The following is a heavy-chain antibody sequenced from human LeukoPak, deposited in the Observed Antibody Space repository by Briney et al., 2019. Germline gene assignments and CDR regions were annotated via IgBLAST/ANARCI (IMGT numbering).Heavy chain of an antibody. V-gene: IGHV1-69*01. D-gene: IGHD3-22*01. CDR1: KDTFSHYT. Sequence: GSSVKVSCTASKDTFSHYTLTWLRQAPGQRPEWLGDFVPTFGASNSAEKFFDRLTLTADESTSTAYMQLSSLEFEDTAIYYCATSARDILITQWGQGALLTVSS. CDR2: FVPTFGAS. J-gene: IGHJ1*01. CDR3: ATSARDILITQ.